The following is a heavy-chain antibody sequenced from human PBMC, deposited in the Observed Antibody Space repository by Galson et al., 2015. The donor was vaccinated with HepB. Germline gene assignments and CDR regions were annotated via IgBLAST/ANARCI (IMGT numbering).Heavy chain of an antibody. CDR2: ISYDGSNK. CDR1: GFTFSSYA. D-gene: IGHD6-19*01. V-gene: IGHV3-30*04. J-gene: IGHJ4*02. Sequence: SLRLSCAASGFTFSSYAMHWVRQAPAKGREWLAVISYDGSNKYYADSVKGRFTISRDNSKNTLYLQMNSLRAEDTAVYYCARGAPSQWLVPQPLDYWGQGTLVTVSS. CDR3: ARGAPSQWLVPQPLDY.